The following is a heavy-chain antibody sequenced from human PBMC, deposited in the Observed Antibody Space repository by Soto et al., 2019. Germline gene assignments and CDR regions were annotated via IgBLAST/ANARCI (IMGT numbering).Heavy chain of an antibody. CDR1: GDSISYYY. J-gene: IGHJ4*02. CDR3: ARVPPWGNSAGDYYIQHYDS. Sequence: SETLSLTCTVSGDSISYYYWSWIRQPAGKRLEWIGRIYSSGSTDYNPSLRSRVAMSVDTSKKQFSLKLSSVTAADTAVYYCARVPPWGNSAGDYYIQHYDSWGQGTPVTVSS. V-gene: IGHV4-4*07. D-gene: IGHD3-10*01. CDR2: IYSSGST.